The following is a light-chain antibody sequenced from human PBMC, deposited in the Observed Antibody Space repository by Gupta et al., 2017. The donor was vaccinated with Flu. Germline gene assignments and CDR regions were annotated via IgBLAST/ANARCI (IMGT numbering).Light chain of an antibody. CDR2: GVS. J-gene: IGKJ4*01. CDR1: QSVSSSY. CDR3: QQYGSSPFD. V-gene: IGKV3-20*01. Sequence: EIVLTQSPGTLSLSPGERATLSCRASQSVSSSYLAWYQQKPGQAPRLLIYGVSSRATGIPDRFSGSGSGTDFTLTISRLEPEDFAVYYCQQYGSSPFDFGGGTKVEIK.